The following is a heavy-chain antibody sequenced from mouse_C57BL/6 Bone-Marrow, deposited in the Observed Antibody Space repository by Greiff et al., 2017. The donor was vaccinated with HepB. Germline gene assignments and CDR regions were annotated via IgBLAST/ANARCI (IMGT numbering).Heavy chain of an antibody. D-gene: IGHD1-1*01. J-gene: IGHJ3*01. Sequence: QVQLKESGAELARPGASVKLSCKASGYTFTSYGISWVKQRTGQGLEWIGEIYPRSGNTYYNEKFKGKATLTADKSSSTAYMELRSLTSEDSAVYFCARPPFGTTVVDWGQGTLVTVSA. CDR2: IYPRSGNT. CDR3: ARPPFGTTVVD. V-gene: IGHV1-81*01. CDR1: GYTFTSYG.